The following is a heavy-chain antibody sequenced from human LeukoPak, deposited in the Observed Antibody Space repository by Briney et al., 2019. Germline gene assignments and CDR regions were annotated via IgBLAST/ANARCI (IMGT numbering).Heavy chain of an antibody. V-gene: IGHV3-21*01. Sequence: GASLRLSCEASGFTFSSYNMNWVRQAPGQGLEWVSSISSSSSYIYYADSVKGRFTISRDNAKNSLYLQMNSLRAEDTAVYYCARGGYYDSSGYYPIDYWGQGTLVTVSS. J-gene: IGHJ4*02. CDR1: GFTFSSYN. CDR3: ARGGYYDSSGYYPIDY. D-gene: IGHD3-22*01. CDR2: ISSSSSYI.